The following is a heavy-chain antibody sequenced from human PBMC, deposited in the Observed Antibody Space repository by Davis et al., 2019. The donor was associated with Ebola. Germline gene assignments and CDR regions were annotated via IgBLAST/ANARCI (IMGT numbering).Heavy chain of an antibody. CDR2: IHPERLTI. V-gene: IGHV3-74*01. CDR3: ARSEYYNGQDV. CDR1: GFNFSENW. D-gene: IGHD6-6*01. Sequence: GESLKISCAASGFNFSENWMHWVREVPGKGLLWVADIHPERLTIRYAESVRGRFTVSRDNVRRMLFLQMNSVGPDDTAVYYCARSEYYNGQDVWGQGTRVTVSS. J-gene: IGHJ6*02.